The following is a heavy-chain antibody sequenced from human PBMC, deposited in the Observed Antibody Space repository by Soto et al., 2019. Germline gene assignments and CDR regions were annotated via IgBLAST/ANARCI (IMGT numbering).Heavy chain of an antibody. CDR3: AREGSYHYFDF. Sequence: QVQLSESGPGLVRPSETLSLTCRVSGASLSRGGYYWSWIRQHPAKGLEWIGNIYYSGSTDYSPSLRLRVTISLDTSKNQFSLNLNSGTAADTAVYYCAREGSYHYFDFWGQGTLVTVFS. V-gene: IGHV4-31*03. CDR1: GASLSRGGYY. D-gene: IGHD1-26*01. CDR2: IYYSGST. J-gene: IGHJ4*02.